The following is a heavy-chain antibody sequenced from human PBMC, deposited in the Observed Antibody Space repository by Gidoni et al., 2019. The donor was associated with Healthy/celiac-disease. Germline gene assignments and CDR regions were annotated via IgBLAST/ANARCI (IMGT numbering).Heavy chain of an antibody. Sequence: EVQLLESGGGLVQPGGSLRLSCAASGFTFSSYAMSWGRQAPGKGLAWVSAISGSGGSTYDADAVKGRFTISRDNSKNTLYLQMNSLRAEDTAVYYCAKAPPGGIAAAVTLVVDWGQGTLVTVSS. J-gene: IGHJ4*02. V-gene: IGHV3-23*01. CDR2: ISGSGGST. D-gene: IGHD6-13*01. CDR3: AKAPPGGIAAAVTLVVD. CDR1: GFTFSSYA.